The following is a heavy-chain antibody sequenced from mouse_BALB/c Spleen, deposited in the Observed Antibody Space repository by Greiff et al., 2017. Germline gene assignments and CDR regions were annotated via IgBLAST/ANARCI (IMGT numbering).Heavy chain of an antibody. J-gene: IGHJ3*01. V-gene: IGHV1S126*01. CDR1: GYSFTSYW. Sequence: QVQLQQSGPQLVRPGASVKISCKASGYSFTSYWMHWVKQRPGQGLEWIGMIDPSDSETRLNQKFKDKATLTVDKSSSTAYMQLSSPTSEDSAVYYCARGGVRQGAWFAYWGQGTLVTVSA. D-gene: IGHD2-14*01. CDR3: ARGGVRQGAWFAY. CDR2: IDPSDSET.